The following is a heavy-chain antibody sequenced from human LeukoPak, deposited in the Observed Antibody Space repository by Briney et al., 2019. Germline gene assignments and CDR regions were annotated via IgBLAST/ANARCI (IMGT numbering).Heavy chain of an antibody. V-gene: IGHV4-59*12. J-gene: IGHJ4*02. CDR1: GCAINSYY. CDR3: ARDYSSSWYIFDY. D-gene: IGHD6-13*01. Sequence: PSETLSLTCTASGCAINSYYWSWVRQPPGKGLEWIGYIYYSGSTNYNPSLKSRVTVSIDTSKNQFSLKLSSVTAADTAVYYCARDYSSSWYIFDYWGQGTLVTVSS. CDR2: IYYSGST.